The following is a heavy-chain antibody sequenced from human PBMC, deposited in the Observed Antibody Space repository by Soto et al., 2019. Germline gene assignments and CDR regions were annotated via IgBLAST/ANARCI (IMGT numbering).Heavy chain of an antibody. CDR1: GFTFSTYT. V-gene: IGHV3-23*01. J-gene: IGHJ1*01. CDR2: ITGGGAT. Sequence: EVQLLESGGGLVQPGGSLRLSCAASGFTFSTYTMRWIRQAPGKGLEWVSSITGGGATYYADSVKGRFTISRDTSKNTMYLQTNSLRPEDTAMYYCAKGGGTTSQYFQHWGQGTLVTVSS. D-gene: IGHD2-2*01. CDR3: AKGGGTTSQYFQH.